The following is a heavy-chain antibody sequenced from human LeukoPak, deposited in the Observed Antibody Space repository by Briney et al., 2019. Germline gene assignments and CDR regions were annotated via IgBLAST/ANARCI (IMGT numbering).Heavy chain of an antibody. CDR2: ISSSGSTI. J-gene: IGHJ4*02. V-gene: IGHV3-48*03. D-gene: IGHD4-23*01. CDR1: EFTFSSYE. Sequence: PGGSLRLSCAASEFTFSSYEMNWVRQAPGKGLEWVSYISSSGSTIYYADSVKGRFTISRDNAKISLYLQMHSLRAEDTAVYYCARGGGTNCFDYWGQGTLVTVSS. CDR3: ARGGGTNCFDY.